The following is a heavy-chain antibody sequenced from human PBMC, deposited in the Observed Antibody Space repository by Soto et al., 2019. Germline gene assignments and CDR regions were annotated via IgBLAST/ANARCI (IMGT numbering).Heavy chain of an antibody. V-gene: IGHV4-31*03. Sequence: PSETLSLTCTVSGGSISSGGYYWSWIRHHPGKGLEWIGYIYYSGSTYYNPSLKSRVTISVDTSKNQFSLKLSSVTAADTAVYYCARDEVAARGWCDPLGQGTLGTVYS. CDR3: ARDEVAARGWCDP. J-gene: IGHJ5*02. D-gene: IGHD6-6*01. CDR1: GGSISSGGYY. CDR2: IYYSGST.